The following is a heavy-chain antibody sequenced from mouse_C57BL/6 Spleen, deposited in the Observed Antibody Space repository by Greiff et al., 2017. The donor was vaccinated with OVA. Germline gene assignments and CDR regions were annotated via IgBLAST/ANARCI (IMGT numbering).Heavy chain of an antibody. D-gene: IGHD2-3*01. V-gene: IGHV1-69*01. CDR2: IDPSDSYT. CDR3: ARYGYYVGYAMDY. J-gene: IGHJ4*01. Sequence: VQLQQPGAELVMPGASVKLSCKASGYTFTSYWMHWVKQRPGQGLEWIGEIDPSDSYTNYNQKFKGKSTLTVDKSSSTAYMQLSSLTSEDSAVYYCARYGYYVGYAMDYWGQGTSVTVSS. CDR1: GYTFTSYW.